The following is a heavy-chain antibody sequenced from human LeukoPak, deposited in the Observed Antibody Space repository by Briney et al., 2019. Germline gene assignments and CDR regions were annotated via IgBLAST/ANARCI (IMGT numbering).Heavy chain of an antibody. J-gene: IGHJ3*02. V-gene: IGHV5-51*01. Sequence: GESLKISCKGSGYSFSSYWIGWVRQMPGKGLGWMGIIYPGDSDTRYSPSFQGQVTISADKSINTAYLQWSSLKASDTAMYYCAKNVDTAMAPGFDIWGQGTMVTVSS. CDR2: IYPGDSDT. CDR3: AKNVDTAMAPGFDI. D-gene: IGHD5-18*01. CDR1: GYSFSSYW.